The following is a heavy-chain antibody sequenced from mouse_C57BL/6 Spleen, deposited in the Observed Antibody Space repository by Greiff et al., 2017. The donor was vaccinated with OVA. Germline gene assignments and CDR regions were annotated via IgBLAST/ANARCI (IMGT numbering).Heavy chain of an antibody. D-gene: IGHD1-1*01. CDR2: ISDGGSYT. CDR1: GFTFSSYA. CDR3: ARDSYYYGSSYGYFDV. J-gene: IGHJ1*03. Sequence: EVQVVESGGGLVKPGGSLKLSCAASGFTFSSYAMSWVRQTPEKRLEWVATISDGGSYTFYPDNVKGRFTISRDNAKNNLYLQMIHLKSEDTAMYYCARDSYYYGSSYGYFDVWGTGTTVTGSS. V-gene: IGHV5-4*01.